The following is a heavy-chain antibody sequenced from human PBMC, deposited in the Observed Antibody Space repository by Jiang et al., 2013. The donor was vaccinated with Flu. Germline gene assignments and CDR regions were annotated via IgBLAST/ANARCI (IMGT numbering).Heavy chain of an antibody. CDR1: GGSISSSSYY. D-gene: IGHD2-15*01. J-gene: IGHJ5*02. CDR3: ARPTLGYCSGGSCYWFDP. CDR2: SIIVGGT. V-gene: IGHV4-39*01. Sequence: PGLVKPSETLSLTCTVSGGSISSSSYYWGWIRQPPGRGWSGLGVSIIVGGTYYNPSLKSRVTISVDTSKNQFSLKLSSVTAADTAVYYCARPTLGYCSGGSCYWFDPWGQGTLVTVSS.